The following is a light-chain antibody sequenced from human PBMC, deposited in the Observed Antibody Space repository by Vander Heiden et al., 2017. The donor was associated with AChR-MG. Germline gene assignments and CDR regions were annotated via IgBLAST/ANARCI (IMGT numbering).Light chain of an antibody. Sequence: SYELTQPPSVSVSPGQTATISCSGEKLGNKYTCWYQQKPGLSPKLLIYQDKKRPSGIPERFSGSNSGNTATLTISGTQPMDEADYYCQAWDNTFYVFGTGTKVTVL. CDR1: KLGNKY. CDR3: QAWDNTFYV. CDR2: QDK. V-gene: IGLV3-1*01. J-gene: IGLJ1*01.